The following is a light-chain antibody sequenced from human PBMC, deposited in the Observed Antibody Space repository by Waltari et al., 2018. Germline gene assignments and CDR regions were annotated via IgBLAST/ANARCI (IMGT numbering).Light chain of an antibody. CDR3: MQGTHWPPIT. J-gene: IGKJ5*01. CDR1: QSLVHSDGNTY. V-gene: IGKV2-30*02. CDR2: KVS. Sequence: EVVMTQSPLSLPVTLGRLASIPCRSSQSLVHSDGNTYLHWFLQRPGQSPRRLIYKVSKRDAGVPDRLSGSGSGTDFTLKISRVEAEDVGIYYCMQGTHWPPITFGQGTRLEIK.